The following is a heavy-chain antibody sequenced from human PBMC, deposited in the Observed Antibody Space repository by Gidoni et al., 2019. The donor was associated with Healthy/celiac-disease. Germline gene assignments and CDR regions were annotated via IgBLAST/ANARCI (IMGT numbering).Heavy chain of an antibody. CDR2: ISYDGSNK. D-gene: IGHD6-13*01. V-gene: IGHV3-30*18. J-gene: IGHJ6*02. CDR3: AKDGVVAAADYYYYYGMDV. CDR1: GFTFSTHG. Sequence: QVQLVESGGGVVQPGRSLRLSCAASGFTFSTHGMHWVRQAPGKGLEWVAVISYDGSNKYYADSVKGRFTISRDNSKNTLYLQMNSLRAEDTAVYYCAKDGVVAAADYYYYYGMDVWGQGTTVTVSS.